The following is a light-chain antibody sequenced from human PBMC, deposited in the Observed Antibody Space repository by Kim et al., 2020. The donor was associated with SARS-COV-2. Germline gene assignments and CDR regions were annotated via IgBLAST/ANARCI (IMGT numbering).Light chain of an antibody. V-gene: IGKV2-28*01. J-gene: IGKJ2*01. CDR2: MGS. CDR3: MQGVETPYT. CDR1: QSLLHRNGQHF. Sequence: EAASISCRASQSLLHRNGQHFVAWYRQKPGQSPQVLICMGSNRASGVPDRFSGSGSGTDFTLKISRVEAEDVGVYYCMQGVETPYTFGQGTKLEI.